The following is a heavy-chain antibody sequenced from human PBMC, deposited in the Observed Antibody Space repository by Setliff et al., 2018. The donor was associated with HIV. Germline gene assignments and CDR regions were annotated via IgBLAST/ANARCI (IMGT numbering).Heavy chain of an antibody. CDR1: AFIFSSCG. V-gene: IGHV3-30*02. Sequence: GGSLRLSCEASAFIFSSCGMHWVRQAPGKGLEWIAFIRYDGSNKYYADSVKGRFTISRDNSKNTLYLEMTSLRAEDTAVYYCARDHADSSGWYGWHYYYYGMDVWGQGTTVTVSS. J-gene: IGHJ6*02. CDR2: IRYDGSNK. CDR3: ARDHADSSGWYGWHYYYYGMDV. D-gene: IGHD6-19*01.